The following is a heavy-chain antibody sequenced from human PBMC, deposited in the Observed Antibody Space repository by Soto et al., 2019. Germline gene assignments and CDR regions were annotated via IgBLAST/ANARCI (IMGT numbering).Heavy chain of an antibody. D-gene: IGHD5-18*01. CDR3: ARVGYSYGPLGAFDI. CDR2: ISYDGSNK. Sequence: GPLRLSCSASGFTFSSYAMHWVRQAPGKGLEWVAVISYDGSNKYYADSVKGRFTISRDNSKNTLYLQMNSLRAEDTAVYYCARVGYSYGPLGAFDIWGQGTMVTV. CDR1: GFTFSSYA. J-gene: IGHJ3*02. V-gene: IGHV3-30-3*01.